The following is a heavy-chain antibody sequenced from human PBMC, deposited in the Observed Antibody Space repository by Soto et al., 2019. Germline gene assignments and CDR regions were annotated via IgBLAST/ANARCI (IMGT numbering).Heavy chain of an antibody. D-gene: IGHD6-13*01. V-gene: IGHV4-59*01. CDR1: GGSISSYY. J-gene: IGHJ6*03. Sequence: SETLSLTCTVSGGSISSYYWSWIRQPPGKGLEWIGYIYYSGSTNYNPSLKSRVTISVDTSKNQFSLKLSSVTAADTAVYYCARFSIAAAGTVYYYYYMDVWGKGTTVTVSS. CDR2: IYYSGST. CDR3: ARFSIAAAGTVYYYYYMDV.